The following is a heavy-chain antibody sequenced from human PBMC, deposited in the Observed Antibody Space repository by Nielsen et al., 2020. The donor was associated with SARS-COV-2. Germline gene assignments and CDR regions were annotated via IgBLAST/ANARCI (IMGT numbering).Heavy chain of an antibody. J-gene: IGHJ4*02. Sequence: GESLKISCAASGFTFDDYGMSWVRQAPGKGLEWVSLISWDGGSTYYADSVKGRFTISRDNAKNSLYMQMNSLRADDTAVYYCARDYYSNLDYWGQGTLVTVSS. CDR3: ARDYYSNLDY. D-gene: IGHD4-11*01. CDR2: ISWDGGST. V-gene: IGHV3-20*04. CDR1: GFTFDDYG.